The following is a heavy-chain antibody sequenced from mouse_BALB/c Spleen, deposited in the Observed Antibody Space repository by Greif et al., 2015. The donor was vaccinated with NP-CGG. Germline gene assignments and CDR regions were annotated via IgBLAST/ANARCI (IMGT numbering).Heavy chain of an antibody. Sequence: DVHLVESGGGLVKPGGSLKLSCAASGFTFSDCYMYWVRQTPEKRLEWVATISDGGSYTYYPDSVKGRFTISRDNAKNNLYLQMSSLKSEDTAMYYCAREVRGYYYAMDYWGQGTSVTVSS. CDR2: ISDGGSYT. J-gene: IGHJ4*01. CDR1: GFTFSDCY. CDR3: AREVRGYYYAMDY. V-gene: IGHV5-4*02. D-gene: IGHD2-14*01.